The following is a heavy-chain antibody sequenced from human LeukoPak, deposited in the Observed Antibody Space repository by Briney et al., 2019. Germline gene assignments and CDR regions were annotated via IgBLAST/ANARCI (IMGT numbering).Heavy chain of an antibody. V-gene: IGHV4-34*01. CDR2: INHSGST. CDR3: ARGYCSSTSCYVDY. D-gene: IGHD2-2*01. Sequence: ETLSLTCAVYGGSFSGYYWSWIRQPPGKGLEWIGEINHSGSTNYNPSLKSRVTISVDTSKNQFSLKLSSVTAADTAVYYCARGYCSSTSCYVDYWGQGTLVTVSS. J-gene: IGHJ4*02. CDR1: GGSFSGYY.